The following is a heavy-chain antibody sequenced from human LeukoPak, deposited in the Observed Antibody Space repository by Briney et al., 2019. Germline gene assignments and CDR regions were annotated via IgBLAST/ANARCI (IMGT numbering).Heavy chain of an antibody. V-gene: IGHV3-33*01. CDR2: IWYDGSNK. CDR1: GFTFSYYG. D-gene: IGHD3-10*01. Sequence: PGGSLRLSCAASGFTFSYYGMHWVRQAPGKGLEWVAVIWYDGSNKYYADSVKGRFTISRDNSNNTLYLQVNSLRAEDTAVYYCARGYYASGVYFDNWGQGTLVTVSS. CDR3: ARGYYASGVYFDN. J-gene: IGHJ4*02.